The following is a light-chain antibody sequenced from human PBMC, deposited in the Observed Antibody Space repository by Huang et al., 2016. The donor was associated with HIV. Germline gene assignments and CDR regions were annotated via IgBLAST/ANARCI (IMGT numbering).Light chain of an antibody. J-gene: IGKJ4*01. CDR1: QSVTTY. CDR3: QQTYSTPLT. V-gene: IGKV1-39*01. Sequence: DIQMTQSPPSLAASIGDRVTITCRASQSVTTYLNWYQQKPGKAPQLLIYGASRLQSGVPSRFRGIGSETDFSLIIRSLEPEDSATYFCQQTYSTPLTFGGGTKVEIK. CDR2: GAS.